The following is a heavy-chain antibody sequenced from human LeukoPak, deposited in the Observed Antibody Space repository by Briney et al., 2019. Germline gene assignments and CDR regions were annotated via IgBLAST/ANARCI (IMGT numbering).Heavy chain of an antibody. CDR2: IYYTGTT. CDR3: ARADCSSTSCYGRLIDY. J-gene: IGHJ4*02. D-gene: IGHD2-2*01. CDR1: GDSISSGGYY. Sequence: PSETLSLTRTVSGDSISSGGYYWSWIRQHPGKGLEWIGCIYYTGTTYYNTSLQSRVTISVDTAKNQISLKLSSVTAADTAVYYCARADCSSTSCYGRLIDYWGQGTLVTVSS. V-gene: IGHV4-31*03.